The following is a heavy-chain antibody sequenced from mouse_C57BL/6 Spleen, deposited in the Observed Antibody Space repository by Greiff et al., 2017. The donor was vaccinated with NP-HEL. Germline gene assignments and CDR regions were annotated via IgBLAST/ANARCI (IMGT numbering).Heavy chain of an antibody. V-gene: IGHV1-61*01. CDR1: GYTFTSYW. J-gene: IGHJ3*01. CDR2: IYPSDSET. CDR3: ARDDYDGVSY. Sequence: QVQLQQPGAELVRPGSSVKLSCKASGYTFTSYWMAWVKQRPGQGLEWIGNIYPSDSETHYNQKFKDKATLTVDKSSSTAYMQLSSLTSEDSAVYYCARDDYDGVSYWGQGTLVTVSA. D-gene: IGHD2-4*01.